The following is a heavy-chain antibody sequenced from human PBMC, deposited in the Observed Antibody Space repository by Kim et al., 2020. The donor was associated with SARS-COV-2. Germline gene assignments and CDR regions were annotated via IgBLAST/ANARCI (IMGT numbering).Heavy chain of an antibody. CDR3: AKALPSGLIAAAGKHFDY. J-gene: IGHJ4*02. V-gene: IGHV3-23*01. D-gene: IGHD6-13*01. Sequence: GGSLRLSCAASGFTFSSYAMSWVRQAPGKGLECVSAISGSCGSTYYADSVKGRFTSSRDNSKITLYLQMNSLRAEDTAVYYCAKALPSGLIAAAGKHFDYWGQGTLVPVSS. CDR1: GFTFSSYA. CDR2: ISGSCGST.